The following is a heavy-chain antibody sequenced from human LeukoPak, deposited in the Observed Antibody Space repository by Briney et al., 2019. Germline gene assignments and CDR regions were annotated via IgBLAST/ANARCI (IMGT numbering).Heavy chain of an antibody. D-gene: IGHD3-16*01. V-gene: IGHV3-7*01. CDR3: ASQSYARFDP. Sequence: PGGSLRLSCAASGFTFSNAWMSWVRQAPGKGLEWVGNIQPDGSEQYPVDSVKGRFTISRDNARNSMFLQMKSLRVEDTAVYYCASQSYARFDPWGQGTLVTVSS. CDR2: IQPDGSEQ. J-gene: IGHJ5*02. CDR1: GFTFSNAW.